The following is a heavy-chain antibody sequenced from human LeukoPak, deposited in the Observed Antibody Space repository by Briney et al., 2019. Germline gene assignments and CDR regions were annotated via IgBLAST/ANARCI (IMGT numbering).Heavy chain of an antibody. J-gene: IGHJ4*02. D-gene: IGHD6-13*01. CDR2: IKYDGSEK. CDR1: GFTLSSYW. V-gene: IGHV3-7*01. CDR3: ARDIAPAGLFFDY. Sequence: PGGSLRLSWAASGFTLSSYWMSWVRQAPGKGLEWVANIKYDGSEKDYVDSVKGRFTISRDNAKNSLYLQMNSLRAEDTAVYYCARDIAPAGLFFDYWGQGTLVTVSS.